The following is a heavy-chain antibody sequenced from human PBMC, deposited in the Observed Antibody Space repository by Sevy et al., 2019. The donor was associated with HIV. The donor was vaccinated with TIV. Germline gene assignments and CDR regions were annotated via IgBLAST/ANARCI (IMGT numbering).Heavy chain of an antibody. CDR1: GFTFSKYS. V-gene: IGHV3-23*01. CDR2: FSFGCGKI. D-gene: IGHD2-8*01. CDR3: AREGCTKPHDY. Sequence: GGSLRLSCAASGFTFSKYSMSWIRQTPGKGLEWVSTFSFGCGKINYADSVKGRFTISREDSRNTFYLQMNSLRAEDTAIYYCAREGCTKPHDYWGQGTVVTVSS. J-gene: IGHJ4*02.